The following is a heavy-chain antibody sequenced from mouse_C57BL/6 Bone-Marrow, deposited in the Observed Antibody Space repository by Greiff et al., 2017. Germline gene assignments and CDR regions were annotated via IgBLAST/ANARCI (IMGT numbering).Heavy chain of an antibody. D-gene: IGHD4-1*01. Sequence: EVHLVESGGDLVKPGGSLKLSCAASGFTFSSYGMSWVRQTPDQRLEWVATISSGGSYTYYPDSVKGRFTISRDNAKNTLYLQMSRLKSEDTAMYYCARHMGAYWGQGTLVTVSA. V-gene: IGHV5-6*01. CDR2: ISSGGSYT. CDR3: ARHMGAY. J-gene: IGHJ3*01. CDR1: GFTFSSYG.